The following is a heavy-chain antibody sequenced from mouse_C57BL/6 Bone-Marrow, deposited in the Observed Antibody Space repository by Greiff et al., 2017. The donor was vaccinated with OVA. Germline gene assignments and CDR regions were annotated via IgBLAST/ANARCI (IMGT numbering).Heavy chain of an antibody. CDR3: TDDYGGY. D-gene: IGHD2-4*01. J-gene: IGHJ2*01. Sequence: QVQLKQSGAELVRPGASVTLSCKASGYTFTDYEMHWVKQTPVHGLEWIGAIDPETGGTAYNQKFKGKAILTADKSSSTAYMELRSLTSEDSAVYYCTDDYGGYWGQGTTLTVSS. CDR1: GYTFTDYE. CDR2: IDPETGGT. V-gene: IGHV1-15*01.